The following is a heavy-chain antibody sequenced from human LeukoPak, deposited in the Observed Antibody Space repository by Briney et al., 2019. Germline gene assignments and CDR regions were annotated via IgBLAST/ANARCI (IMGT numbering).Heavy chain of an antibody. D-gene: IGHD3-9*01. CDR3: ARDPYDILTGPNPDY. CDR1: GGTFSSYA. V-gene: IGHV1-2*02. CDR2: INPNSGGT. J-gene: IGHJ4*02. Sequence: ASVKVSCKASGGTFSSYAISWVRQAPGQGLEWMGWINPNSGGTNYAQKFQGRVTMTRDTSISTAYMELSRLRSDDTAVYYCARDPYDILTGPNPDYWGQGTPVTVSS.